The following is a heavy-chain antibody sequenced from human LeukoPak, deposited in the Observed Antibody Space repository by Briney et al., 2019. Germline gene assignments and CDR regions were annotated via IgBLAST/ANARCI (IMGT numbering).Heavy chain of an antibody. J-gene: IGHJ4*02. D-gene: IGHD1-26*01. CDR3: AKGRPQVSGSYRHFDY. CDR2: ISGSGGST. CDR1: GFTFSSYA. Sequence: PGGSLRLSCAASGFTFSSYAMSWVRQAPGKGLEWVSAISGSGGSTYYADSVKGRFTISRDNSKNTLYLQMNSLRAEDTAVYYCAKGRPQVSGSYRHFDYWGQGTLVIVSS. V-gene: IGHV3-23*01.